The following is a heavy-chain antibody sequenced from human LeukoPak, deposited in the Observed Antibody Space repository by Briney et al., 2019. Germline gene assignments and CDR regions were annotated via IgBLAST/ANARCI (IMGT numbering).Heavy chain of an antibody. D-gene: IGHD5-18*01. Sequence: GSLRLSCAASGFTFSTFAMIWVRQPPGKGLEWIGYIYYSGSTNYNPSLKSRVTISVDTSKNQFSLKLTSVTAADTAVYYCARTTEGGYTYGYFYYYYMDVWGQGILVTVSS. J-gene: IGHJ6*03. CDR3: ARTTEGGYTYGYFYYYYMDV. CDR1: GFTFSTFA. CDR2: IYYSGST. V-gene: IGHV4-59*01.